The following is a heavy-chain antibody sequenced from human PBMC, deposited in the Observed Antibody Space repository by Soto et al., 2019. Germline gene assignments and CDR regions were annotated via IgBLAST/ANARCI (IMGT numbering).Heavy chain of an antibody. D-gene: IGHD6-13*01. CDR1: GGTFSSYA. V-gene: IGHV1-69*13. Sequence: SVKFSCKASGGTFSSYAISWVRHAPGQGLEWMGGIIPIFGTANYAQKFQGRITITADESTSTAYMELSSLRSEDTAVYYCALGDSSPYYYYYGMDVWGQGTTVTVSS. CDR2: IIPIFGTA. CDR3: ALGDSSPYYYYYGMDV. J-gene: IGHJ6*02.